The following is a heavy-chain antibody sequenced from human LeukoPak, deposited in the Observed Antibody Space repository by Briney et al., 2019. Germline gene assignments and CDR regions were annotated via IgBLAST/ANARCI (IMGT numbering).Heavy chain of an antibody. D-gene: IGHD2/OR15-2a*01. Sequence: GGSLRLSCAASGFTFSNYWMSWVRQAPGKGLEWVANIKQDGSEKYYVDSVKSRFTISRDNAKNSLYLQMNSLRAEDTAVYYCARAGYVVRYFDYWGQGTLVTVSS. CDR2: IKQDGSEK. J-gene: IGHJ4*02. V-gene: IGHV3-7*03. CDR3: ARAGYVVRYFDY. CDR1: GFTFSNYW.